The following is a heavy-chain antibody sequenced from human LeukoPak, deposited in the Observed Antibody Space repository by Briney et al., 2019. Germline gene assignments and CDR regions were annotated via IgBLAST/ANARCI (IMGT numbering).Heavy chain of an antibody. CDR2: IKRDGSEK. CDR1: GFTFSSYW. Sequence: GGSLRLSCAVSGFTFSSYWMSWVRQAPGMGLEWVASIKRDGSEKYYVDSVKGRFTISRDNAKNSLYLQMNSLRDEDTAVYYCARSRLGYFYDSSGPAKFDYWGQGTLVTVSS. CDR3: ARSRLGYFYDSSGPAKFDY. J-gene: IGHJ4*02. D-gene: IGHD3-22*01. V-gene: IGHV3-7*01.